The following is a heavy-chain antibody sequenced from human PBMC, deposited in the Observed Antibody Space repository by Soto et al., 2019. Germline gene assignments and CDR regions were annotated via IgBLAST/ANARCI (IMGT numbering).Heavy chain of an antibody. Sequence: ASVKVSCKASGYTFTSYDINWVRQATGQGLEWMGWMNPNSGNTGYAQKFQGRVTMTRNTSISTAYMELSSLRSEDTAVYYCARGLRTSTVGQLVYYFDYWGQGTLVTVSS. D-gene: IGHD6-6*01. CDR1: GYTFTSYD. CDR3: ARGLRTSTVGQLVYYFDY. V-gene: IGHV1-8*01. CDR2: MNPNSGNT. J-gene: IGHJ4*02.